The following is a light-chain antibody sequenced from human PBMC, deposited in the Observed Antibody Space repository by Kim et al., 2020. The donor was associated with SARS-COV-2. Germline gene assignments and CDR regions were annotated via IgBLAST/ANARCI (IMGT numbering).Light chain of an antibody. CDR3: LQYNIYPWT. V-gene: IGKV1-5*03. J-gene: IGKJ1*01. Sequence: ASVGDRVTITCRASQSFTTWLAWYQQKPGKAPKALIYRASTLQSGVPSRFSGSGSGTEFTLTISSLQPDDFATYYCLQYNIYPWTFGQGTKVDIK. CDR2: RAS. CDR1: QSFTTW.